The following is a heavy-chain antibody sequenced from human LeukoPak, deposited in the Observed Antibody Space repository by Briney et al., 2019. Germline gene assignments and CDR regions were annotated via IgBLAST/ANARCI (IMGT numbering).Heavy chain of an antibody. CDR3: ARAYDFWSGYPSGDY. J-gene: IGHJ4*02. CDR1: GYTFTSYG. D-gene: IGHD3-3*01. Sequence: GASVKVSCKASGYTFTSYGISWVRQAPGQGPEWMGWISAYNGNTNYAQKLQGRVTMTTDTSTSTAYMELRNLRSDDTAVYYCARAYDFWSGYPSGDYWGPGTLVTVSS. CDR2: ISAYNGNT. V-gene: IGHV1-18*01.